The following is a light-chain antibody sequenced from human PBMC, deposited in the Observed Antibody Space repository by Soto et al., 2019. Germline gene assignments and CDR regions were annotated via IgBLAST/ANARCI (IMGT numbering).Light chain of an antibody. CDR2: GNT. V-gene: IGLV1-40*01. Sequence: QAVVTQPPSVSGAPGQRVTISCTGSNSNIGAGFDVNWYQQLPGTAPKLLIYGNTHRPSGVPDRFSGSKSGTEASLAITGLQAEDEADFYCQSYDSSLSGYVFGTGTKVTVL. CDR1: NSNIGAGFD. J-gene: IGLJ1*01. CDR3: QSYDSSLSGYV.